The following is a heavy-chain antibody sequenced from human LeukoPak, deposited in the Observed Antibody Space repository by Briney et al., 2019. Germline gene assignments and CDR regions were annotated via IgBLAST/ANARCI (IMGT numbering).Heavy chain of an antibody. V-gene: IGHV3-30*02. CDR1: GFTFSDYG. CDR3: AKGRDYYCDY. J-gene: IGHJ4*02. CDR2: VRYDGSEK. Sequence: GGSLRLSCGASGFTFSDYGMHWVRQAPGKGLQWVAFVRYDGSEKFYADSVKGRFIISRDNSKNTLSLQMNSLRIEDTAVYYCAKGRDYYCDYWGQGARVTVSS.